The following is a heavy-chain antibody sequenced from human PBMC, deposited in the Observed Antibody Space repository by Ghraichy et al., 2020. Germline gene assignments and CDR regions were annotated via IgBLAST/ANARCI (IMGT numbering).Heavy chain of an antibody. J-gene: IGHJ4*02. CDR1: GGSISSSSYY. Sequence: ESLNISCTVSGGSISSSSYYWGWIRQPPGKGLEWIGSIYYSGSTYYNPSLKSRVTISVDTSKNQFSLKLSSVTAADTAVYYCARNPESRWLQFRIGFDYWGQGTLVTVSS. CDR2: IYYSGST. CDR3: ARNPESRWLQFRIGFDY. V-gene: IGHV4-39*01. D-gene: IGHD5-24*01.